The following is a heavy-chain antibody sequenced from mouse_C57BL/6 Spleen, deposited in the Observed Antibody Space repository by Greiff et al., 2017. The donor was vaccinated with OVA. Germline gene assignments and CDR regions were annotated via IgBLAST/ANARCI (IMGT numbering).Heavy chain of an antibody. Sequence: VQLQESGPGLVQPSQSLSITCTVSGFSLTSYGVHWVRQSPGKGLEWLGVIWSGGSTDYNAAFISRLSISKDNSKSQVFFKMNSLQADDTAIYYCASSSYEDYYAMDYWGQGTSVTVSS. CDR3: ASSSYEDYYAMDY. D-gene: IGHD1-1*01. CDR2: IWSGGST. V-gene: IGHV2-2*01. J-gene: IGHJ4*01. CDR1: GFSLTSYG.